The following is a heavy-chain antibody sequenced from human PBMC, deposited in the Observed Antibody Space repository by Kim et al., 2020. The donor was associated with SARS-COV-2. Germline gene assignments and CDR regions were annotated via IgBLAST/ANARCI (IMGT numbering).Heavy chain of an antibody. V-gene: IGHV4-39*01. CDR1: GGSISSSSYY. J-gene: IGHJ5*02. CDR3: ARAHTSSGFDP. D-gene: IGHD6-25*01. Sequence: SETLSLTCTVSGGSISSSSYYWGWIRQPPGKGLEWIGSIYYSGSTYYNPSLKSRVTISVDTSKNQFSLKLSSVTAADTAVYYCARAHTSSGFDPWGQGTLVTVSS. CDR2: IYYSGST.